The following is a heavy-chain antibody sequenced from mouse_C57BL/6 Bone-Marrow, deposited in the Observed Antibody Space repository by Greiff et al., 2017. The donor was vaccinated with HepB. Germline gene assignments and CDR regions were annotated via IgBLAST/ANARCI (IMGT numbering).Heavy chain of an antibody. CDR3: ARGRAWLLDY. CDR1: GYTFTDYY. J-gene: IGHJ2*01. Sequence: EVQLQQSGPELVKPGASVKISCKASGYTFTDYYMNWVKQSHGKSLEWIGDINPNNGGTSYNQKFKGKATLTVDKSSSTAYMELRSLTSEDSAVYYCARGRAWLLDYWGQGTTLTVSS. CDR2: INPNNGGT. V-gene: IGHV1-26*01. D-gene: IGHD2-2*01.